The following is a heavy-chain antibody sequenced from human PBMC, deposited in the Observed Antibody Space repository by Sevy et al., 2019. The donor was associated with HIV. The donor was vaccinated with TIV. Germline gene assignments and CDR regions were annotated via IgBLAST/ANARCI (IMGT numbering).Heavy chain of an antibody. CDR1: GFPFSNYA. CDR3: AKRRVQSGLSGGGANYGMDV. D-gene: IGHD2-8*02. V-gene: IGHV3-23*01. Sequence: GGSLRLSCAASGFPFSNYAMSWVRQAPGKGLEWVSTLIGWGSRTYYADSVTGRFIISRDNSRNTLYLQMNSLRAEDTAIYYCAKRRVQSGLSGGGANYGMDVCGQGTTVTVSS. CDR2: LIGWGSRT. J-gene: IGHJ6*02.